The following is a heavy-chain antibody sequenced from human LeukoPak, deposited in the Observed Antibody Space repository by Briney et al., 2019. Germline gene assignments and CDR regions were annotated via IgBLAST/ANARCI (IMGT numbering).Heavy chain of an antibody. CDR1: GFTFDDYA. V-gene: IGHV3-9*01. Sequence: PGGSLRLSCAASGFTFDDYAMHWVRQAPGKGLEGVSGISGNSGSIGYADSVKGRFTISRDNAKNSLYLQMNSLRAEDTALYYCAKVGGVYCSSTSCYFDYWGQGTLVTVSS. J-gene: IGHJ4*02. CDR2: ISGNSGSI. CDR3: AKVGGVYCSSTSCYFDY. D-gene: IGHD2-2*01.